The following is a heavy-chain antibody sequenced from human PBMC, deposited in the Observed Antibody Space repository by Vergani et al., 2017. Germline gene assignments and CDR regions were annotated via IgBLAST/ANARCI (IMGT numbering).Heavy chain of an antibody. D-gene: IGHD6-19*01. V-gene: IGHV4-39*01. CDR1: GGSISSYY. CDR3: TRHGRSGWAGYFQH. CDR2: IYYTGTT. Sequence: QVQLQVSGPVLVKPSETLSLTCTVSGGSISSYYWGWIRQPPGKGLEWIGTIYYTGTTYYNEAHKSRLTISVDTSKNQFSLNLTSVTAADTAVYYCTRHGRSGWAGYFQHWGQGTLVTASS. J-gene: IGHJ1*01.